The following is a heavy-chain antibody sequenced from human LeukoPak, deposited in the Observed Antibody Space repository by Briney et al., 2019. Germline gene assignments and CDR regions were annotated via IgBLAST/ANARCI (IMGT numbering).Heavy chain of an antibody. D-gene: IGHD2/OR15-2a*01. Sequence: PSETLSLTCAVSGGSISSGGYSWSWIRQPPGKGLEWIGYIYHSGSTYYNPSLKSRVTISVDRSKNQFSLKLSSVTAADTAVYYCARVVCDYFSGCYFDYWGQGTLVTVSS. CDR2: IYHSGST. V-gene: IGHV4-30-2*01. CDR3: ARVVCDYFSGCYFDY. CDR1: GGSISSGGYS. J-gene: IGHJ4*02.